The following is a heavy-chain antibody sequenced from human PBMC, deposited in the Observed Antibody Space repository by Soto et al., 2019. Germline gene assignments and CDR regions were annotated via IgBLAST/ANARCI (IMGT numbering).Heavy chain of an antibody. CDR1: GYTFTSQY. J-gene: IGHJ4*02. D-gene: IGHD1-26*01. CDR3: ARDEESGAYYVDF. CDR2: INPSDGTT. Sequence: QVQLVQSGAEVKKPGDLLKVSCKASGYTFTSQYIHWVRQAPGQGLEWMGIINPSDGTTTYAQKFPGRGSMTRDMSPSTVYMEFSSLTSEDTAVFYCARDEESGAYYVDFWGQGTLVTVS. V-gene: IGHV1-46*01.